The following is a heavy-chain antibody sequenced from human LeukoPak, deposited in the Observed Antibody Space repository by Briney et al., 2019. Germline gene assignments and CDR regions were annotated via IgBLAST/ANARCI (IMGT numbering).Heavy chain of an antibody. D-gene: IGHD5-18*01. V-gene: IGHV3-53*04. CDR1: GFTVSTNC. CDR3: ARVDTVMAYYFDL. Sequence: GGSLRLSCAAPGFTVSTNCMTWVRQAPGKGLEWVSTIYSGGTTYDADSVMGRFTISRHNSRNTLYLQMNSLRAEDTAVYYCARVDTVMAYYFDLWGQGTLVTVSS. J-gene: IGHJ4*02. CDR2: IYSGGTT.